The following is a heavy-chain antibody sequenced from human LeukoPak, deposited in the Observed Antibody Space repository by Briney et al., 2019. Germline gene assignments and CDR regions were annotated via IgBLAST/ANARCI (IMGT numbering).Heavy chain of an antibody. CDR3: ARTDYYYGMDV. Sequence: GSLRVSCAASGFTFSSYWMSWVRQPPGKGLEWIGEINHSGSTNYNPSLKSRVTISVDTSKNQFSLKLSSVTAADTAVYYCARTDYYYGMDVWGQGTTVTVSS. V-gene: IGHV4-34*01. J-gene: IGHJ6*02. CDR2: INHSGST. CDR1: GFTFSSYW.